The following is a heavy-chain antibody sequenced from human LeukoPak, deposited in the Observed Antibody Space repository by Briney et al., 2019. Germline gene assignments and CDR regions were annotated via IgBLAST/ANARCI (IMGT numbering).Heavy chain of an antibody. CDR3: ARDLAAAGTAHFDY. CDR2: IYTSGST. J-gene: IGHJ4*02. V-gene: IGHV4-4*07. CDR1: GGSISSYY. D-gene: IGHD6-13*01. Sequence: SETLSLTRTVSGGSISSYYWSWIRQPAGKGLEWIGRIYTSGSTNYNPSLKSRVTMSVDTSKNQFSLKLSSVTAADTAVYYCARDLAAAGTAHFDYWGQGTLVTVSS.